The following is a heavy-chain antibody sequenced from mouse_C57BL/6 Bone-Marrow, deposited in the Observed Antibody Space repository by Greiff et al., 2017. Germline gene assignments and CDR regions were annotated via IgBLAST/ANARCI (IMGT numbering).Heavy chain of an antibody. D-gene: IGHD3-2*02. CDR2: INPSSGYT. J-gene: IGHJ3*01. Sequence: VQLQQSGAELAKPGASVKLSCKASGYTFTSYWMHWVKQRPGQGLEWIGYINPSSGYTKYNQKFKDKATLTADKSSSTAYMQLSSLTSEDSAVYYCAKGQLRAWFAYWGQGTLVTVSA. V-gene: IGHV1-7*01. CDR3: AKGQLRAWFAY. CDR1: GYTFTSYW.